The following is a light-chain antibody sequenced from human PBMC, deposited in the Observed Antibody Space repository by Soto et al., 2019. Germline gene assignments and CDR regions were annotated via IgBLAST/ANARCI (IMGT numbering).Light chain of an antibody. CDR3: SSYTSSNTYV. CDR1: SSDVGGYNY. V-gene: IGLV2-14*01. Sequence: QSAVTQPRSVSGSPGQSVTISCTGTSSDVGGYNYVSWYQHYPGKAPKLMIYEVSNRPSGVSNRFSGSKSGNTASLTISGLQAEDEAVYYCSSYTSSNTYVFGTGTKVTVL. CDR2: EVS. J-gene: IGLJ1*01.